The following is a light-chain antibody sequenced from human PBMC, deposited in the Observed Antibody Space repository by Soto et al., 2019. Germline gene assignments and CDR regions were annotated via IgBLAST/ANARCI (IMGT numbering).Light chain of an antibody. J-gene: IGKJ4*01. CDR1: QSVSSK. V-gene: IGKV3-15*01. CDR2: GAS. Sequence: EIVMTQSPATLSLSPGERATLSCRASQSVSSKLAWYQQKPGQAPRLLIYGASTRATGIPARFSGSGCGTEFTLPISSLQPQDFLVYYCQQYNNWPTLTFGGGTKVDIK. CDR3: QQYNNWPTLT.